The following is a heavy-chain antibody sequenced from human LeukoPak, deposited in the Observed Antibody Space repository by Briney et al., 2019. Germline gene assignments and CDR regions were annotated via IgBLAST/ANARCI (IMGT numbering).Heavy chain of an antibody. CDR2: IYHSGST. V-gene: IGHV4-4*02. J-gene: IGHJ4*02. CDR1: GGSISSSNW. Sequence: SETLSLTCAVSGGSISSSNWWSWVRQPPGKGLEWIGEIYHSGSTNYNPSLKSRVTISVDKSKNQFSLKLSSVTAADTAVYYCASRTSGTHYFEYWRQGTLVTVCS. CDR3: ASRTSGTHYFEY. D-gene: IGHD1-26*01.